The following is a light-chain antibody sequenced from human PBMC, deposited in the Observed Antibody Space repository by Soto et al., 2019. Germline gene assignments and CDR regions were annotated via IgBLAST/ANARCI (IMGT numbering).Light chain of an antibody. V-gene: IGKV3-15*01. CDR1: QSVSSN. J-gene: IGKJ4*01. CDR3: QQYNKWPLT. CDR2: GAS. Sequence: EIVMTQSPATLSVSPGERATLSCRASQSVSSNLAWYQQKPGQAPRLLIYGASTRATGIPVRVSGSGSGTEFTLTISSLQSEDFAVYYCQQYNKWPLTFGGGTKVEIK.